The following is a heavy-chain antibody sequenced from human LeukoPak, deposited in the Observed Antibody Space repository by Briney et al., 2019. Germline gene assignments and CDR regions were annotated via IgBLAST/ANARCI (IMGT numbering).Heavy chain of an antibody. V-gene: IGHV3-30-3*01. D-gene: IGHD3-22*01. CDR3: ARDTYYYDSRLDY. J-gene: IGHJ4*02. CDR1: RFTLSSHA. CDR2: LSYDGGKK. Sequence: PGRSLRLSCAASRFTLSSHAMHCGRAAPGKGLECVSELSYDGGKKNYTDSAKGRFTISRDNSKKTQYLQMNSLRAEETAVYYCARDTYYYDSRLDYWGQGTLVTVSS.